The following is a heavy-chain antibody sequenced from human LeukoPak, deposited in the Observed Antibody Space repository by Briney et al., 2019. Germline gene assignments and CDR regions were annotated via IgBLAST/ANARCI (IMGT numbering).Heavy chain of an antibody. Sequence: GASVKVSCKVSGYTLTELSMHWVRQAPGKGLEWMGGFDPEDGETIYAQKFQGRVTTTEDTSTDTAYMELSSLRSEDTAVYYCATGDGAVAAPLDYWGQGTLVTVSS. D-gene: IGHD6-19*01. CDR2: FDPEDGET. V-gene: IGHV1-24*01. J-gene: IGHJ4*02. CDR1: GYTLTELS. CDR3: ATGDGAVAAPLDY.